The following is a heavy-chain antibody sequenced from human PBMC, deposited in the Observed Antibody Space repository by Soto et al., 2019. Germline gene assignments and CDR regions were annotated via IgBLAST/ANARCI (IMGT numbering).Heavy chain of an antibody. D-gene: IGHD5-12*01. CDR1: GGSISSGDYY. CDR3: ALRFGTA. V-gene: IGHV4-30-4*01. Sequence: PSETLSLTCTVSGGSISSGDYYWSWIRQPPGKGLEWIGYIYYSGTTYYNPSLKSRVTISLDTSKNRFSLKLSSVTAADTAVYYCALRFGTAWGQGTMVTVSS. CDR2: IYYSGTT. J-gene: IGHJ5*02.